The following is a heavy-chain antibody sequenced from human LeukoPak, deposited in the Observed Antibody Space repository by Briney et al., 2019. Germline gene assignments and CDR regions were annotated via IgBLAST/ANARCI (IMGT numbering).Heavy chain of an antibody. V-gene: IGHV3-49*04. CDR2: ITSKAYGGTT. D-gene: IGHD1-26*01. J-gene: IGHJ4*02. Sequence: PGGSLRLSCATSGFNFEDYAMNWVRQAPGQGLEWLGLITSKAYGGTTDLAASVKGRFSISRDESKPIAYLQMNSLKIEDTGVYYCTREVERGGSYWGGDSWGQGTLVTVSS. CDR1: GFNFEDYA. CDR3: TREVERGGSYWGGDS.